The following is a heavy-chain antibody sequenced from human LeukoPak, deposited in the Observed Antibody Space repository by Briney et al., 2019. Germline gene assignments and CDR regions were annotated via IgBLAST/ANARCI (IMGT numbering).Heavy chain of an antibody. Sequence: ASVKVSCKASGYTFTSYGISWVRQAPGQGLEWMGWISAYNGNTNYAQKLQGRVTMTTDTSTSTAYMELRSLRSDDTAVYYCARVGIRYFDWLPTYYYYYMDVWGKGTTVTISS. J-gene: IGHJ6*03. D-gene: IGHD3-9*01. CDR3: ARVGIRYFDWLPTYYYYYMDV. CDR1: GYTFTSYG. CDR2: ISAYNGNT. V-gene: IGHV1-18*01.